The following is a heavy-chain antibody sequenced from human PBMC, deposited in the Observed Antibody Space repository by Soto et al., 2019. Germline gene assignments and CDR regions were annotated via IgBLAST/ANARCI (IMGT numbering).Heavy chain of an antibody. J-gene: IGHJ5*02. D-gene: IGHD2-2*01. Sequence: ETLSLTCAVYGGSFSGYYWSWIRQPPGKGLEWIGEINHSGSTNYNPSLKSRVTISVDTSKNQFSLKLSSVTAADTAVYYCARGKKVVVVPAAPYNGFDPWGQGTLVTVSS. CDR2: INHSGST. CDR1: GGSFSGYY. CDR3: ARGKKVVVVPAAPYNGFDP. V-gene: IGHV4-34*01.